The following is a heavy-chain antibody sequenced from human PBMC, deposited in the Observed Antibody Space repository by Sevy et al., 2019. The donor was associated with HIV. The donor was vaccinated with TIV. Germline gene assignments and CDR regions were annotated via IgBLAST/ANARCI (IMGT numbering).Heavy chain of an antibody. Sequence: SQTLSLTCAISGDSVSSNSAAWNWIRQSPSRGLEWLGRTYYRSKWYNDYAVSVKSRITINPDTSKNQFSLQLNSVTPEDMAVYYCARDGGDIVATIYYFDYWGQGTLVTVSS. CDR1: GDSVSSNSAA. CDR3: ARDGGDIVATIYYFDY. D-gene: IGHD5-12*01. J-gene: IGHJ4*02. V-gene: IGHV6-1*01. CDR2: TYYRSKWYN.